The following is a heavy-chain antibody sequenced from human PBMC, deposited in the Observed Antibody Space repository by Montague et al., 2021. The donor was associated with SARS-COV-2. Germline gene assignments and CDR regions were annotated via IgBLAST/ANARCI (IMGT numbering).Heavy chain of an antibody. CDR1: GGSFKNYY. Sequence: SETLSLTCTVPGGSFKNYYWSWIRQPPGKGLEWIGYVHHDGSSGSANYNPSVWSRVTISVDTSKKQFSLHLSSVTPADTAVYFCARVFDNSGYALDYWGQGTQVTVSS. D-gene: IGHD5-12*01. CDR3: ARVFDNSGYALDY. J-gene: IGHJ4*02. CDR2: VHHDGSSGSA. V-gene: IGHV4-59*01.